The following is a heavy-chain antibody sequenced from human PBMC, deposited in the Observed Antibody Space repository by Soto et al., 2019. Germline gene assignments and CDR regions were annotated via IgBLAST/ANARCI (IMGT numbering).Heavy chain of an antibody. CDR2: ISSNGGST. V-gene: IGHV3-64*01. Sequence: GGSLRLSCVTSGFTFNNYAMHWVRQAPGKGLEYVSTISSNGGSTYYANSVKGRFTISRDNSKNTLYLQMGSLRAEDMAVYYCARQGSGSYYFDYWGQGTLVTVSS. CDR1: GFTFNNYA. CDR3: ARQGSGSYYFDY. J-gene: IGHJ4*02. D-gene: IGHD2-15*01.